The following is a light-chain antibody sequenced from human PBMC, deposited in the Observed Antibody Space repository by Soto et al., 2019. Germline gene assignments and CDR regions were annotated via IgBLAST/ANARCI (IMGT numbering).Light chain of an antibody. CDR2: GAS. Sequence: EIVMTQSPATLSVSPGERVTLSCVASQYVSSNLAWYQQKPVQAPRLLISGASTRGTVIPARFSGSGSGTEFSLTIGSLQSEDFAIYYCQHYNNWPVTFGPGTKVDIK. V-gene: IGKV3-15*01. J-gene: IGKJ3*01. CDR3: QHYNNWPVT. CDR1: QYVSSN.